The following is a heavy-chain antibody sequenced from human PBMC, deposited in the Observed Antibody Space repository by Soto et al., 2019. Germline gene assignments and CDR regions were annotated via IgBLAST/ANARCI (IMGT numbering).Heavy chain of an antibody. CDR1: GFTFSACC. Sequence: GGSVRLSSAAAGFTFSACCSSCVRQAPGKGLEWLANIKQDGSDKYYGDSVNGRFTISRDNAEKSLYLHMNRLRAQDTAVYSCPRGGCNSESYYCFDLWAAVPLLPVSS. J-gene: IGHJ4*02. CDR2: IKQDGSDK. V-gene: IGHV3-7*01. D-gene: IGHD1-26*01. CDR3: PRGGCNSESYYCFDL.